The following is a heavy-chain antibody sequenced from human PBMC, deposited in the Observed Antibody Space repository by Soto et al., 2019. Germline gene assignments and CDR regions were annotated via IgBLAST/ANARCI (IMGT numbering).Heavy chain of an antibody. CDR2: ISAYSDNT. D-gene: IGHD6-6*01. CDR3: ARVAIAARPVFSPLYYFDS. CDR1: GYTFSSYG. V-gene: IGHV1-18*01. J-gene: IGHJ4*02. Sequence: QVQLVQSGTEVKKPGASVKVSCKASGYTFSSYGISWVRQAPGQGLEWLGWISAYSDNTNYAQKLQGRVTMTTDTSTSTAYMDLRSLRSDDTAVYYCARVAIAARPVFSPLYYFDSWGQGTLVTVSP.